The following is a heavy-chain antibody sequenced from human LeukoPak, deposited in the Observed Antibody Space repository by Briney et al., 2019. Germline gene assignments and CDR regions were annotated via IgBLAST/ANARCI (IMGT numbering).Heavy chain of an antibody. CDR1: GFTFSSYW. CDR3: ARDTMVRGVTGRGPSDY. D-gene: IGHD3-10*01. Sequence: GGSLRLSCAASGFTFSSYWMHWVRQARGKGLVWVSRINSDGSSTSYADSVKGRFTISRDNAKNTLYLQMNSLRAEDTAVYYCARDTMVRGVTGRGPSDYWGQGTLVTVSS. V-gene: IGHV3-74*01. J-gene: IGHJ4*02. CDR2: INSDGSST.